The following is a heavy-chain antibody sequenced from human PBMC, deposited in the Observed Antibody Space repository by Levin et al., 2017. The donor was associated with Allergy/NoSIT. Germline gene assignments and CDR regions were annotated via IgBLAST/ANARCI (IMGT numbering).Heavy chain of an antibody. CDR3: ARQSVLGGVMDV. CDR2: ISRDGSNI. CDR1: GFTFSDHY. J-gene: IGHJ6*02. V-gene: IGHV3-11*01. D-gene: IGHD1-26*01. Sequence: GESLKISCGAFGFTFSDHYMSWIRQAPGKGPEWIAYISRDGSNIHYGGSLKGRFIISRDNAKNSLYLQMSSLRVEDTAVYYCARQSVLGGVMDVWGQGTMVIVSS.